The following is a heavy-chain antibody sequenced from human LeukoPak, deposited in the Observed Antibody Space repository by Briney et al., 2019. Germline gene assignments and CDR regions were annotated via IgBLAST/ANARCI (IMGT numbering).Heavy chain of an antibody. Sequence: GGSLRLSCAASGFTFSDYYMSWIRQAPGKGLEWVANINQDGSEKYFVDSVKGRFTISRDNAKNSLYLQMNSLRAEDTAVYYCARSLVGATRFDYWGQGTLVTVSS. CDR2: INQDGSEK. CDR3: ARSLVGATRFDY. J-gene: IGHJ4*02. D-gene: IGHD1-26*01. V-gene: IGHV3-7*01. CDR1: GFTFSDYY.